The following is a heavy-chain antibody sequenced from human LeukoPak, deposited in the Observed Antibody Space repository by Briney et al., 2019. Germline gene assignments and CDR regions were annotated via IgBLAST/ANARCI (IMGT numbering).Heavy chain of an antibody. D-gene: IGHD3-10*01. CDR3: ARDRTTMVRAFDASDI. V-gene: IGHV1-69*05. CDR1: GGTFSSYA. J-gene: IGHJ3*02. Sequence: GSSVKVSCKASGGTFSSYAISWVRQAPGQGLEWMGGIIPIFGTANYAQKFQGRVTITTDESTSTAYMELSSLRSEDTAVYYCARDRTTMVRAFDASDIWGQGTMVTVSS. CDR2: IIPIFGTA.